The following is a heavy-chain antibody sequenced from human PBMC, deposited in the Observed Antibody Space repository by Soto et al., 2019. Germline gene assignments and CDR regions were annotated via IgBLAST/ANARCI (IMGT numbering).Heavy chain of an antibody. Sequence: EVQVLESGGGLVQPGGSLRLSCAASGFTFSSYAMSWVRQAPGKGLEWVSSISGSGDSTRYADSVPGGFTISRDTSQHTLYLQMTSLRAEDTAVYYCAKFYYGDYSYYYYGMDVWGQGTTVTVSS. J-gene: IGHJ6*02. V-gene: IGHV3-23*01. CDR3: AKFYYGDYSYYYYGMDV. D-gene: IGHD4-17*01. CDR2: ISGSGDST. CDR1: GFTFSSYA.